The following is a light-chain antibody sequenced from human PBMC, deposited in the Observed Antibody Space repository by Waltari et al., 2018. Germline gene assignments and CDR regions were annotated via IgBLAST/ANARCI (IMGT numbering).Light chain of an antibody. CDR1: SGHSSNI. J-gene: IGLJ3*02. Sequence: QLVLTQSPSASASLGASVKLTCTLSSGHSSNIIAWLQQQPEKGPRYLMKVNSYGSHSKGDESPDRFSGSSSGAERYLTIASLQSEDEADYYCQTGGHGTWVFGGGTKLTVL. V-gene: IGLV4-69*01. CDR3: QTGGHGTWV. CDR2: VNSYGSH.